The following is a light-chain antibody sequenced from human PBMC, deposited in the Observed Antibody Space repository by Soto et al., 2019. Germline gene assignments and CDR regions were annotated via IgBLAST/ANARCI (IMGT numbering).Light chain of an antibody. CDR2: DVS. CDR1: SRDVGGYNF. V-gene: IGLV2-11*01. Sequence: QSVLTQPRSVSGSPGQSVTISCTGTSRDVGGYNFVSWYQQYPGKVHKLMIYDVSKRPSGVPDRFSGSKAGNTAYLTISGLQAEDEAEYYYCSYGGSAFGGGTKVTVL. J-gene: IGLJ2*01. CDR3: CSYGGSA.